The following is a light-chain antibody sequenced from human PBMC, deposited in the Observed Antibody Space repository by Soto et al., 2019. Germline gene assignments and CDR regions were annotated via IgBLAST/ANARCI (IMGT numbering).Light chain of an antibody. CDR3: QQYNSYSPWT. CDR2: DVS. Sequence: DIQMTQIPSTLPASVGDTVTIICRASESISSWLAWYQQKPGKAPKLLIYDVSKLRREVPSRFSGGGSGTEFILTISSLQPEDFATYFCQQYNSYSPWTFGQGTKVDIK. J-gene: IGKJ1*01. V-gene: IGKV1-5*02. CDR1: ESISSW.